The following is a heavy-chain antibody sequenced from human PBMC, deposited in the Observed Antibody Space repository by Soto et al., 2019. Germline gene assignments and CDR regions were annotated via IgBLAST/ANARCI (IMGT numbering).Heavy chain of an antibody. D-gene: IGHD2-8*01. CDR2: ISYDGSNK. Sequence: GGSLRLSCAASGFTFSSYGMHWVRQAPGKGLEWVAVISYDGSNKYYADSVKGRFTISRDNSKNTLYLQMNSLRAEDTAVYYCAKTWGACTNGVCYRGKIVDPDSNFLTFDYWGQGTLVTVSS. J-gene: IGHJ4*02. V-gene: IGHV3-30*18. CDR3: AKTWGACTNGVCYRGKIVDPDSNFLTFDY. CDR1: GFTFSSYG.